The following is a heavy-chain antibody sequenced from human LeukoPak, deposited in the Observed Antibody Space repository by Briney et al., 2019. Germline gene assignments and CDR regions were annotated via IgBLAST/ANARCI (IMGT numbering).Heavy chain of an antibody. CDR3: ARHPTVTTRFAFDY. Sequence: PSQTLSLTCTVSGGSISSYYWSWIRQPPGKGLEWIAYIYYSGSTNYNPSLKSRVTISVDTSKNQFSLKLSSVTAADTAVYYCARHPTVTTRFAFDYWGQGTLVTVSS. CDR2: IYYSGST. CDR1: GGSISSYY. J-gene: IGHJ4*02. D-gene: IGHD4-11*01. V-gene: IGHV4-59*08.